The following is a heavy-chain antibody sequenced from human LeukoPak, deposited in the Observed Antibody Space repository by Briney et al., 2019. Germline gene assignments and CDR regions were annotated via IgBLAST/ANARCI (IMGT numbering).Heavy chain of an antibody. CDR2: IWYDGSGK. CDR1: RFTFTDYG. D-gene: IGHD2-15*01. CDR3: ARDWCGGGSCYYFDH. Sequence: PGRSLRLSCAASRFTFTDYGMHWVRQPPGKGLEWVALIWYDGSGKYYADSVKGRFTISRDNSKNTLYLQMNSLRAEDTAVYYCARDWCGGGSCYYFDHWGQGTLVTVPS. V-gene: IGHV3-33*01. J-gene: IGHJ4*02.